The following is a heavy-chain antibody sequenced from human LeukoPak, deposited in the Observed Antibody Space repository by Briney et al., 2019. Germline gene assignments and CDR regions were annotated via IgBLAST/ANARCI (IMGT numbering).Heavy chain of an antibody. CDR2: ISGSGGST. D-gene: IGHD1-26*01. CDR3: AKGWELLVY. Sequence: PGGSLRLSCAASEFTFGSYAMNWVRQAPGKGLEWVSAISGSGGSTYYADSVKGRLTISRDNSKNTLYLQMNSLRAEDTAVYYCAKGWELLVYWGQGTLVTVSS. V-gene: IGHV3-23*01. CDR1: EFTFGSYA. J-gene: IGHJ4*02.